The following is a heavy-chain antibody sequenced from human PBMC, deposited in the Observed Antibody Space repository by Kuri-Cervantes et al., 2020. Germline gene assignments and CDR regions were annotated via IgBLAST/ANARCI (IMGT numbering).Heavy chain of an antibody. Sequence: SETLSLTCTVSGGSISDSNYNWAWIRQPPGKGLEWIGSIYYSGSTYYNPSLRSRVTISVDTSKNQFSLKLSSVTAADTAVYYCARVREVATIIKGMDYWGQGTLVTVSS. CDR3: ARVREVATIIKGMDY. J-gene: IGHJ4*02. CDR1: GGSISDSNYN. D-gene: IGHD5-12*01. CDR2: IYYSGST. V-gene: IGHV4-39*07.